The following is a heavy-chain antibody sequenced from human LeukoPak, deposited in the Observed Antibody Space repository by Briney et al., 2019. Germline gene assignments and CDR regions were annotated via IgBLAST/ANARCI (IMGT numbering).Heavy chain of an antibody. V-gene: IGHV1-18*01. J-gene: IGHJ3*02. CDR2: ISAYNGNT. Sequence: ASVKVSCKASGYTFTSYGISWVRQAPGQGLEWMGWISAYNGNTNYAQKFQGRVTMTRDTSISTAYMELSRLRSDDTAVYYCARDLGDSSSSAFDIWGQGTMVTVSS. CDR1: GYTFTSYG. D-gene: IGHD6-6*01. CDR3: ARDLGDSSSSAFDI.